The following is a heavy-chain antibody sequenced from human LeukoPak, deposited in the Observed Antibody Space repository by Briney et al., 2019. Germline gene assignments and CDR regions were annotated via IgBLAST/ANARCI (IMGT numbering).Heavy chain of an antibody. J-gene: IGHJ4*02. D-gene: IGHD6-6*01. CDR1: GGSISSSSYY. Sequence: SETLSLTCTVSGGSISSSSYYWGWIRQPPGKGLEWIGSIYYSGSTYYNPSLKSRVTISVDTSKNQFSLKLSSVTAADTAVYYCARICVIAARRYFDYWGQGTLVTVSS. V-gene: IGHV4-39*07. CDR2: IYYSGST. CDR3: ARICVIAARRYFDY.